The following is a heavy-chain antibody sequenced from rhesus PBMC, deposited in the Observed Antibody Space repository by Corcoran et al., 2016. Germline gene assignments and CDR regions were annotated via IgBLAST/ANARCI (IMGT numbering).Heavy chain of an antibody. Sequence: QVTLKESGPALVKPTQTLTLTCTFSGFSLTTSGMGVCWLRQPPGKALAWLALIYWDDDKRYSTSLKSRLTISKDTSKNQVVLTMTNMDPVDTATYYCARTQYCTGSGCYQVIDYWGQGVLVTVSS. J-gene: IGHJ4*01. CDR2: IYWDDDK. D-gene: IGHD2-21*01. CDR1: GFSLTTSGMG. V-gene: IGHV2-174*01. CDR3: ARTQYCTGSGCYQVIDY.